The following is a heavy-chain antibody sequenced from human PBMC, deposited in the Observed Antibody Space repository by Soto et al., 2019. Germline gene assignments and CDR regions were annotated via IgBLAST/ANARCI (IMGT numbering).Heavy chain of an antibody. CDR1: AYSISSAYY. J-gene: IGHJ4*02. Sequence: SETLSLTCAVSAYSISSAYYWGWIRQPPGEGLQWIGSIHHSGSTYYNPSLKSRVTISVDTSKNQFSLRLSSVTAADTAVYYCARVPRGAGSVIGYWGQGTLVTVSS. V-gene: IGHV4-38-2*01. D-gene: IGHD3-10*01. CDR3: ARVPRGAGSVIGY. CDR2: IHHSGST.